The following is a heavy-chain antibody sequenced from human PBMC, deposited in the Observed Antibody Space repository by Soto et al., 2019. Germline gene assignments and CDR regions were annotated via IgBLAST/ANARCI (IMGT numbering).Heavy chain of an antibody. V-gene: IGHV4-34*01. CDR2: IHHSEST. CDR3: ARGVFSDPRQKVVAATEDYYYYYGMDV. J-gene: IGHJ6*02. Sequence: PSETLSLTCAVYGGSFSGYYWSWIRQPPGKGLEWRGGIHHSESTNYNPSLKSRVTISVDTSKNQFSLKLSSVTAADTAVYYCARGVFSDPRQKVVAATEDYYYYYGMDVWGQGTTVTVSS. CDR1: GGSFSGYY. D-gene: IGHD2-15*01.